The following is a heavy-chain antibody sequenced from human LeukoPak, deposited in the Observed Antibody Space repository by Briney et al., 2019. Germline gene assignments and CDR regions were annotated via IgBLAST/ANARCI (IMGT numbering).Heavy chain of an antibody. J-gene: IGHJ3*02. CDR3: ARLLYNWNDPGAFDI. D-gene: IGHD1-1*01. Sequence: GESLKISCKGSGYSFTSYWIGWVRQMPGKGLEWMGIIYPGDSDTRYSPSFQGQVTISVDKSISTAYLQWSSLKASDTAMYYCARLLYNWNDPGAFDIWGQGTMVTVSS. CDR2: IYPGDSDT. V-gene: IGHV5-51*01. CDR1: GYSFTSYW.